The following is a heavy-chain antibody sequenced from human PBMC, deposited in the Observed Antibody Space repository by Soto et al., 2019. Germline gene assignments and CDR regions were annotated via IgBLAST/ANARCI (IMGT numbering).Heavy chain of an antibody. CDR1: GYTFTSYG. Sequence: QVQLVQSGAEVKKPGASVKVSCKASGYTFTSYGISWVRQAPGQGLEWMGWISAYNGNTQYAQKLQGRVTTTTDTSTRTAYMELRSLRADDTAVYYCARDLGGRDYAPVDYWGQGTLVTVSA. V-gene: IGHV1-18*01. D-gene: IGHD1-26*01. J-gene: IGHJ4*02. CDR2: ISAYNGNT. CDR3: ARDLGGRDYAPVDY.